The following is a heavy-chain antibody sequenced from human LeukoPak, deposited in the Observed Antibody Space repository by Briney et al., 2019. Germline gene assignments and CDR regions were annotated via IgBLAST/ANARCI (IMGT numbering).Heavy chain of an antibody. J-gene: IGHJ5*02. V-gene: IGHV4-30-4*01. CDR2: IYYSGST. CDR1: GGSISSGDYY. D-gene: IGHD4-17*01. CDR3: AREGLRFYNWFDP. Sequence: SQTLSLTCTVSGGSISSGDYYWSWIRQPPGKGLEWIVYIYYSGSTYYNPSLKSRVTISVDTSKNQFSLKLSSVTAADTAVYYCAREGLRFYNWFDPWGQGTLVTVSS.